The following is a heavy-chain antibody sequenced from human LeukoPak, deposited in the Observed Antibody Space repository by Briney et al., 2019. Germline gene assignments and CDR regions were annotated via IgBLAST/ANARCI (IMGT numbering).Heavy chain of an antibody. CDR3: AKDLSNWNDVTTPDY. V-gene: IGHV3-30*18. J-gene: IGHJ4*02. D-gene: IGHD1-1*01. CDR1: GFTFSSHG. Sequence: GRSLRLSCAASGFTFSSHGMHWVRQAPGKGLEWVAFISFDGSNKYYGDSVKGRFTVSRDNSKNTLYLQMNSLRAEDTAVYYCAKDLSNWNDVTTPDYWGQGTLVTVSS. CDR2: ISFDGSNK.